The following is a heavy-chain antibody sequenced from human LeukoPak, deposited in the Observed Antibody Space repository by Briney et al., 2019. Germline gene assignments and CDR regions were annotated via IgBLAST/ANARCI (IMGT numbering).Heavy chain of an antibody. V-gene: IGHV1-18*01. D-gene: IGHD4-17*01. CDR1: GYTFTSYG. J-gene: IGHJ6*02. Sequence: ASVKVSCKASGYTFTSYGISWVRQAPGQGLEWMGWISAYNGNTNYAQKFQGRVTITADESTSTAYMELSSLRSEDTAVYYCARGDYGDARYYYYGMDVWGQGTTVTVSS. CDR2: ISAYNGNT. CDR3: ARGDYGDARYYYYGMDV.